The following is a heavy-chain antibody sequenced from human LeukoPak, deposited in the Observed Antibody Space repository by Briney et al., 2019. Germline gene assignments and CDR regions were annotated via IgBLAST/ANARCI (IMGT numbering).Heavy chain of an antibody. Sequence: PSETLSPTCSISGGSISSHYWNWIRQPPGKGLEWLGSIYYSGSTTYNPSHKSRVTILLDTSKNQFSLNVISVSAADTAVYYCLGVMIFGMLTQNWFDPWGQGTLVPVSS. CDR1: GGSISSHY. D-gene: IGHD3/OR15-3a*01. CDR3: LGVMIFGMLTQNWFDP. V-gene: IGHV4-59*11. J-gene: IGHJ5*02. CDR2: IYYSGST.